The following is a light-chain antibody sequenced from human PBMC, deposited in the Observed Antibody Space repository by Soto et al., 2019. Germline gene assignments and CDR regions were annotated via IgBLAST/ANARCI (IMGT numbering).Light chain of an antibody. J-gene: IGKJ2*01. CDR1: QSISSY. CDR2: AAS. V-gene: IGKV1-39*01. Sequence: DIQMTQSPSSLSASEGDRVTITCRASQSISSYLNWYQQKPGKAPKLLVYAASTLQNAVPSRFSGSGSGTDFTLTISGLQPEDFAVYYCQQTNSIPHTFGQGTKLEIK. CDR3: QQTNSIPHT.